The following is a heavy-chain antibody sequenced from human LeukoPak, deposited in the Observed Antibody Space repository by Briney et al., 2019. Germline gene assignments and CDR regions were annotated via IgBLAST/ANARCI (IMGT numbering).Heavy chain of an antibody. Sequence: SETLSLTCTVSGGSISTYYWSWIRQPPGKGLEWIGYIYYSGSTNYSPSLKSRVTISVDTSKNQFSLNLNSVTAADTAVYYCARLISSTAINERVYDYWGQGTLVTVSS. CDR1: GGSISTYY. D-gene: IGHD2-2*02. V-gene: IGHV4-59*01. J-gene: IGHJ4*02. CDR2: IYYSGST. CDR3: ARLISSTAINERVYDY.